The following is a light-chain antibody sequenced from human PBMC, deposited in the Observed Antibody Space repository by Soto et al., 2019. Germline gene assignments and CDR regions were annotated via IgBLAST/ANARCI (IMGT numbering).Light chain of an antibody. J-gene: IGLJ1*01. CDR2: RNN. Sequence: QSALTQPPSASGTPGQRVTIPCSGRSSNIGSNYVYWYQQLPGTAPKLLIYRNNQRPSGVPDRFSGSKSGTSASLAISGLRSEDEADYYCAAWDDSLSGPSAFGTGNKVTVL. CDR1: SSNIGSNY. V-gene: IGLV1-47*01. CDR3: AAWDDSLSGPSA.